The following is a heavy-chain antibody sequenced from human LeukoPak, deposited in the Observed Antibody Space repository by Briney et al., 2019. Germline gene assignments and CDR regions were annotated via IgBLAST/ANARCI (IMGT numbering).Heavy chain of an antibody. CDR3: ATDGAGFDT. Sequence: GGSLRLSCAASGFTFSDYYMGWIRQAPGKGLEWLSYINIGGTNTHYADSVKGRFTISRDNTKKSLYLQMNNLRAEDTAVYYCATDGAGFDTWGQGVLVTVSS. CDR2: INIGGTNT. V-gene: IGHV3-11*01. J-gene: IGHJ5*02. CDR1: GFTFSDYY.